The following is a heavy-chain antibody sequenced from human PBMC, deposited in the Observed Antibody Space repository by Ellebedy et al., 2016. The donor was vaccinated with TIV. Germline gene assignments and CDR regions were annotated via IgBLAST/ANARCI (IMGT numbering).Heavy chain of an antibody. J-gene: IGHJ4*02. CDR2: FSDSGYT. D-gene: IGHD1-26*01. CDR3: ARGAEWEPTGSFYYFNY. CDR1: GGSFSGYY. Sequence: SETLSLTCAAYGGSFSGYYWSWVRQPPGKGLEWIGYFSDSGYTNYNPSLERRVTMSVDTSKNQFSLNLRSVTAADTAVYYCARGAEWEPTGSFYYFNYWGLGTLVTVSS. V-gene: IGHV4-59*01.